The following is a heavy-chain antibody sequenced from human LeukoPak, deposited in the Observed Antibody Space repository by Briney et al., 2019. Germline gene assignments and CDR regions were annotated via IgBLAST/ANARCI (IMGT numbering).Heavy chain of an antibody. Sequence: KPSETLSLTCTVSGGSINSYYWSWIRQPPGKGLEWIGYVYYSGYTDYNPSLKSRVTISIDTSKNQFSLRLTSVTAADTAVYYCARENDRYGRIDYWGQGTLVTVSS. D-gene: IGHD5-18*01. V-gene: IGHV4-59*01. J-gene: IGHJ4*02. CDR3: ARENDRYGRIDY. CDR2: VYYSGYT. CDR1: GGSINSYY.